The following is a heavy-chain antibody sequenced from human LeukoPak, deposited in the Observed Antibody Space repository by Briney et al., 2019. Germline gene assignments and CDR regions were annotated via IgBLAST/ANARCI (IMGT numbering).Heavy chain of an antibody. J-gene: IGHJ3*02. Sequence: SETLSLTCTVSGGSISSYYWSWIRQPPGKGLECIGYIYNSGSTNYNPSLKSRVSMSVDTSKNQFSLKLGSVTAADTAVYYCARSAIDAFDIWGQGTMVTVSS. CDR2: IYNSGST. CDR3: ARSAIDAFDI. D-gene: IGHD6-25*01. CDR1: GGSISSYY. V-gene: IGHV4-59*08.